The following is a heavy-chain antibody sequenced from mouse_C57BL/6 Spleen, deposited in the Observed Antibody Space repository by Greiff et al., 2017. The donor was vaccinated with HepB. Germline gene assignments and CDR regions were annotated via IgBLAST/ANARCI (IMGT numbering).Heavy chain of an antibody. V-gene: IGHV1-63*01. D-gene: IGHD1-1*01. J-gene: IGHJ1*03. CDR2: IYPGGGYT. CDR3: ARSPYYGSSYGYFDV. Sequence: QVQLQQSGAELVRPGTSVKMSCKASGYTFTNYWIGWAKQRPGQGLEWIGDIYPGGGYTNYNEKFKGKATLTADKSSSTAYMQFSRLTSEDSALYYCARSPYYGSSYGYFDVWGTGTTVTVSS. CDR1: GYTFTNYW.